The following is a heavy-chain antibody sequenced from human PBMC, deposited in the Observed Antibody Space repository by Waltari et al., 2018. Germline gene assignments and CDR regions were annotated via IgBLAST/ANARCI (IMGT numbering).Heavy chain of an antibody. CDR2: INAGNGNT. J-gene: IGHJ5*02. CDR1: GYTFTSYA. Sequence: QVQLVQSGAEVKKPGASVKVSCKASGYTFTSYAMHWVRQAPGQRLEWMGWINAGNGNTKYSQKFQGRVTITRDTSASTAYMELSSLRSEDTAVYYCARERGLPRPPKSGPWFDPWGQGTLVTVSS. CDR3: ARERGLPRPPKSGPWFDP. V-gene: IGHV1-3*01. D-gene: IGHD1-26*01.